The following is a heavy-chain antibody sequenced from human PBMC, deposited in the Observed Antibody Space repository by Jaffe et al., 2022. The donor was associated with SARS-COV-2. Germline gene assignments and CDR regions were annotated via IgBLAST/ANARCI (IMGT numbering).Heavy chain of an antibody. CDR1: GFTFSSYS. D-gene: IGHD6-13*01. Sequence: EVQLVESGGGLVKPGGSLRLSCAASGFTFSSYSMNWVRQAPGKGLEWVSSISSSSSYIYYADSVKGRFTISRDNAKNSLYLQMNSLRAEDTAVYYCAREIPYSSSWYNNPYFDYWGQGTLVTVSS. J-gene: IGHJ4*02. CDR2: ISSSSSYI. CDR3: AREIPYSSSWYNNPYFDY. V-gene: IGHV3-21*01.